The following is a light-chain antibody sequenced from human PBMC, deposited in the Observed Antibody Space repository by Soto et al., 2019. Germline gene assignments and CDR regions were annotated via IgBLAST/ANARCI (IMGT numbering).Light chain of an antibody. CDR2: DAS. Sequence: IVLTQSPATLSLSPGERATLSCRASQSVGNYLAWYQQKPGQALRLLIYDASNRANRIRARFSGSGSGTDFTLTSSRLEPEDFAVYYCQQYGSSPYTFGQGAKVDIK. CDR3: QQYGSSPYT. CDR1: QSVGNY. J-gene: IGKJ2*01. V-gene: IGKV3-20*01.